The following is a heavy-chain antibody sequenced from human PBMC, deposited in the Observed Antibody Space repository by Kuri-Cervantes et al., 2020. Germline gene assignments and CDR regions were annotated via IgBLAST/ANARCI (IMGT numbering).Heavy chain of an antibody. CDR3: AKDLYTSARKAIDY. V-gene: IGHV3-23*01. CDR2: ISGSGGGT. CDR1: GFTFSSYW. Sequence: GESLKISCAASGFTFSSYWMSWVRQAPGKGLEWVSAISGSGGGTSYADSVKGRFTISRDNSKNTLYLQMNSLRAEDTAVYYCAKDLYTSARKAIDYWGQGTLVTVSS. D-gene: IGHD6-19*01. J-gene: IGHJ4*02.